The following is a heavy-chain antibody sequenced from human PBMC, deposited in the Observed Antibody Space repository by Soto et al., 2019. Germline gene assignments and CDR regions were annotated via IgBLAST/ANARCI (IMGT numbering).Heavy chain of an antibody. CDR3: ARDPGPNIVGDRVWVDP. J-gene: IGHJ5*02. Sequence: ASVKVSCKASGYTFTSSGISWVRQAPGQGLEWMGWISTHNGNTNYAQKLQGRVTMTTDTSSNTVYMELRSLRSDDTAVYYCARDPGPNIVGDRVWVDPWCQGLMVAVSS. CDR2: ISTHNGNT. V-gene: IGHV1-18*04. D-gene: IGHD1-26*01. CDR1: GYTFTSSG.